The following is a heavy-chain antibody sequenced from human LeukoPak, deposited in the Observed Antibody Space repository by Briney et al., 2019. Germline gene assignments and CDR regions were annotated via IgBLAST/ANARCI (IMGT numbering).Heavy chain of an antibody. CDR1: GFTFSSYG. J-gene: IGHJ4*02. CDR2: ISYDGSNK. Sequence: GGSPRLSCAASGFTFSSYGMHWVRQAPGKGLEWVAVISYDGSNKYYADSVKGRFTISRDNSKNTLYLQMNSLRAEDTAVYYCAKDPAVWGQGTLVTVSS. V-gene: IGHV3-30*18. CDR3: AKDPAV.